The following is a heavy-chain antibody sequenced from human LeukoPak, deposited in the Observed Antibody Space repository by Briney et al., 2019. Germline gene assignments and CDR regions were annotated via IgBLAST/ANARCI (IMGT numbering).Heavy chain of an antibody. CDR2: IKQDGSEK. J-gene: IGHJ4*02. Sequence: GGSLRLSCAASGFTFSSYWMSWVRQAPGKGLEWVANIKQDGSEKYYVDSVKGRFTISRDNAKNSLYLQMNSLRAEDTAVYYCAKILWDYSNYPPFDYWGQGTLVTVSS. D-gene: IGHD4-11*01. V-gene: IGHV3-7*01. CDR3: AKILWDYSNYPPFDY. CDR1: GFTFSSYW.